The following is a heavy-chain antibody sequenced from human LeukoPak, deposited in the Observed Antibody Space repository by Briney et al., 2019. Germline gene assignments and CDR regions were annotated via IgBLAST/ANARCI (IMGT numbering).Heavy chain of an antibody. CDR3: ARERRYCSGGSCANWFDP. D-gene: IGHD2-15*01. V-gene: IGHV3-33*01. J-gene: IGHJ5*02. CDR1: GFTFSSYG. CDR2: IWYDVSNK. Sequence: PGGSLRLSCAASGFTFSSYGMHWVRQAPGKGLEWVSVIWYDVSNKYYADSVKGRFTISRDNSKNTLYLQMNSLRAEDTAVYYCARERRYCSGGSCANWFDPWGQGTLVTVSS.